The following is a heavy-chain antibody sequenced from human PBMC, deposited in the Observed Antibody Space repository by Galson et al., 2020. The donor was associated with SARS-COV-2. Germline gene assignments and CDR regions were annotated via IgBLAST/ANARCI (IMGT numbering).Heavy chain of an antibody. D-gene: IGHD3-22*01. Sequence: ASVKVSCKASGYTFTSYAMNWVRQAPGQGLEWMGWINTNTGNPTYAQGFTGRFVFSLDTSVSTAYLQISSLKAEDTAVYYCARDPYYYDSSGTKPPFVFDYWGQGTLVTVSS. J-gene: IGHJ4*02. CDR2: INTNTGNP. V-gene: IGHV7-4-1*02. CDR1: GYTFTSYA. CDR3: ARDPYYYDSSGTKPPFVFDY.